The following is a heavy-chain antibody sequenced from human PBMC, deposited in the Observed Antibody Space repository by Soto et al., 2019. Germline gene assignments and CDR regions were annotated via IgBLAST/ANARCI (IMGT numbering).Heavy chain of an antibody. D-gene: IGHD2-8*01. CDR1: GGSISRYY. CDR2: IYYSGST. CDR3: AREQEYCTNGVCYGFDP. V-gene: IGHV4-59*01. J-gene: IGHJ5*02. Sequence: SETLSLTCTVSGGSISRYYWSWIRQPPGKGLEWIGYIYYSGSTNYNPPLKSRVTISVDTSKNQFSLKLSSVTAADTAGYYCAREQEYCTNGVCYGFDPCGQGTLVTVSS.